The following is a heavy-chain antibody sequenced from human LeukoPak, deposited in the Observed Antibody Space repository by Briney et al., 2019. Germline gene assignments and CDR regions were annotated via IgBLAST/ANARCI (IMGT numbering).Heavy chain of an antibody. Sequence: SETLSLTCTVSGGSISSYYWSWIRQPAGKGLEWIGRIYTSGSTNYNPSLKSRVTMSVDTSKNQFSLKLSSVAAADTAVYYCARDRGFDWLLFEYYYYGMDVWGQGTMVTVSS. CDR2: IYTSGST. CDR1: GGSISSYY. V-gene: IGHV4-4*07. J-gene: IGHJ6*02. CDR3: ARDRGFDWLLFEYYYYGMDV. D-gene: IGHD3-9*01.